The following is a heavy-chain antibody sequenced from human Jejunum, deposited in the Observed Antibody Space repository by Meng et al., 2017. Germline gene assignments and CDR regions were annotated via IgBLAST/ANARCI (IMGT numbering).Heavy chain of an antibody. Sequence: GESLKISCAGSGFTFTNYWMTWFRQAPGKRQEWVANIHPDGSDRHYVDSVKGRFTVSRDNTKSSWNLQMNNLRAEDTAVYYCAKDMERGSRGLGGSWGQGTLVTVSS. CDR1: GFTFTNYW. CDR2: IHPDGSDR. CDR3: AKDMERGSRGLGGS. J-gene: IGHJ5*02. V-gene: IGHV3-7*01. D-gene: IGHD3-10*01.